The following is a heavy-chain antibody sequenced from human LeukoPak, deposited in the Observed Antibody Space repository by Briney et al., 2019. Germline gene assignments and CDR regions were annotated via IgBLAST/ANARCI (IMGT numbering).Heavy chain of an antibody. Sequence: GGSLRLSCAASGFTFSSYSMNWVRQAPGKGLEWVSAISGSGGSTYYADSVKGRFTISRDNSKNTLYLQMNSLRAEDTAVYYCAKDGFGELLYLGYYYYYGMDVWGQGTTVTVSS. CDR2: ISGSGGST. CDR1: GFTFSSYS. D-gene: IGHD3-10*01. J-gene: IGHJ6*02. V-gene: IGHV3-23*01. CDR3: AKDGFGELLYLGYYYYYGMDV.